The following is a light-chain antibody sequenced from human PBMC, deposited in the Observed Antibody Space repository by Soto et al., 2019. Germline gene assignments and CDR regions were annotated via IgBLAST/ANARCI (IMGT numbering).Light chain of an antibody. V-gene: IGKV3-15*01. CDR3: QQYNCWPLT. CDR2: HAS. Sequence: EIVMTQSPATLSVSPGERATLSCRASQNINNNLAWYQQKPGQVPSLLIYHASTGATGIPARFSGSGSGTELTLTISSVQSEDFEVYYCQQYNCWPLTFGGGTKVEIK. CDR1: QNINNN. J-gene: IGKJ4*01.